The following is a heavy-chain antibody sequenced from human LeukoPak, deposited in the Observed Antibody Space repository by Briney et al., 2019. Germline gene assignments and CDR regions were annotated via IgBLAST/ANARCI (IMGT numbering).Heavy chain of an antibody. D-gene: IGHD3-16*01. V-gene: IGHV3-23*01. Sequence: GGSLRLSCAASGFTFSSYAMSWVRQGPARGLEWVSSIRGNGEKFFSDPLKGRFTLSSDSSGNTVYFQLNNLRVEDTAIYYCARASWVSSTDAVRWGQGTLVTVSS. J-gene: IGHJ4*02. CDR3: ARASWVSSTDAVR. CDR1: GFTFSSYA. CDR2: IRGNGEK.